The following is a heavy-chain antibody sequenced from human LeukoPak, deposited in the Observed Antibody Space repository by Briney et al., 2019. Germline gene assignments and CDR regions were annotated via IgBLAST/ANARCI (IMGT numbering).Heavy chain of an antibody. Sequence: GGSLRLSCAASGFTFSSYDMNWVRQAPGKGLEWVSNINGGATSTSYADSVKGRFTISRDNSKNTLYLQMNSLRAEDTAVYYCAKGIYSSGWSYFDYWGHGTLVTVSS. J-gene: IGHJ4*01. CDR1: GFTFSSYD. V-gene: IGHV3-23*01. D-gene: IGHD6-19*01. CDR2: INGGATST. CDR3: AKGIYSSGWSYFDY.